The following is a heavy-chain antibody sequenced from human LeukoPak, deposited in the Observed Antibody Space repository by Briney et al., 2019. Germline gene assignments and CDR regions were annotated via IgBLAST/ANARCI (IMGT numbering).Heavy chain of an antibody. D-gene: IGHD2-15*01. CDR1: GYTFTGYY. Sequence: GASVKVSCKASGYTFTGYYMHWVRQAPGQGLEWMAWINANSGGTDCAQNFQGRVTVTRDTSISTAYMELSSLRSDDTAVYYCAREFCSGASCHQAFDDWGPGTVVTVSS. CDR2: INANSGGT. CDR3: AREFCSGASCHQAFDD. J-gene: IGHJ4*02. V-gene: IGHV1-2*02.